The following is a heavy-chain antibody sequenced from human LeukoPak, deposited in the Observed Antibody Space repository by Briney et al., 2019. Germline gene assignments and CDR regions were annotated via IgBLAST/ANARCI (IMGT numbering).Heavy chain of an antibody. J-gene: IGHJ4*02. Sequence: GGSLRLSCAASGFTFGSYAMTWVRQAPGKGLEWVTVISGIGVATYYADSVKGRFTISRDNSKNTLYLQMNSLRAEDTAVYYCAKRAVTTFSSGFHYWGQGTLVTVSS. CDR1: GFTFGSYA. V-gene: IGHV3-23*01. CDR3: AKRAVTTFSSGFHY. D-gene: IGHD4-17*01. CDR2: ISGIGVAT.